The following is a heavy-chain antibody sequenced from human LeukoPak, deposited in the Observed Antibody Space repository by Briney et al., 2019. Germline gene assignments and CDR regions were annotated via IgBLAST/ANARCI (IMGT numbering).Heavy chain of an antibody. V-gene: IGHV3-48*02. CDR3: TRAVMSSSWPHFDY. CDR2: ISSRSTTI. CDR1: GFTLSSYN. Sequence: PGGSLGLSCAASGFTLSSYNMNWVRQAPGKGLEWVSYISSRSTTIYYADSVKGRFTISRDNAKNSLYLQMNSLRDEDTAVYYCTRAVMSSSWPHFDYWGQGTLVTVSS. J-gene: IGHJ4*02. D-gene: IGHD6-13*01.